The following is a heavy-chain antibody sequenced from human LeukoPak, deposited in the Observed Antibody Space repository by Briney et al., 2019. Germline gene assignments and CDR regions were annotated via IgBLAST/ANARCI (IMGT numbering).Heavy chain of an antibody. CDR2: ISGYNGNT. CDR3: ARDWGKGEYYFDY. Sequence: ASVKVSSKASGYTFTSYGISWVRQAPGQRLEWMGWISGYNGNTRYAQKFQGRVTMTTDTSTSTAYMELRSLRSDDTAVYYCARDWGKGEYYFDYWGQGTLVTVSS. D-gene: IGHD3-16*01. V-gene: IGHV1-18*01. CDR1: GYTFTSYG. J-gene: IGHJ4*02.